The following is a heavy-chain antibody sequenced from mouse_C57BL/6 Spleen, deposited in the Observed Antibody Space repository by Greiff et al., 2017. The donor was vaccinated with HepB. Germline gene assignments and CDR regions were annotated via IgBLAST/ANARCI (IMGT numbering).Heavy chain of an antibody. CDR2: INPSSGYT. CDR1: GYTFTSYT. J-gene: IGHJ4*01. V-gene: IGHV1-4*01. CDR3: ASGGNYAMDY. Sequence: VQLQQSGAELARPGASVKMSCKASGYTFTSYTMHWVKQRPGQGLEWIGYINPSSGYTKYNQKFKDKATLTADKSSSTAYMQLSSLTSEDSAVYYCASGGNYAMDYWDQGTSVTVSS.